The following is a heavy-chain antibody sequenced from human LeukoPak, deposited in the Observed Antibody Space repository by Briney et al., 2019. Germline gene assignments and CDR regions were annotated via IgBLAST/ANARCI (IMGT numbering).Heavy chain of an antibody. CDR2: MISRSSHI. CDR1: GFTFSSYS. V-gene: IGHV3-21*01. J-gene: IGHJ4*02. CDR3: AREEFDY. Sequence: RGSLRLSCAPSGFTFSSYSTNCVRQAPGKGLEWVSSMISRSSHIYHGDSVKGRLTLYRHTDKNSLYLQMNSRRAEDTAVYYCAREEFDYWGQGTLVTVSS.